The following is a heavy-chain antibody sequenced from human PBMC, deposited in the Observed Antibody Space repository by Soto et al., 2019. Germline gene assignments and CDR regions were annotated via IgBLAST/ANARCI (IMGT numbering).Heavy chain of an antibody. CDR3: ARDRYCTNGVCSYNNWFDP. CDR2: IYYSGST. CDR1: GDSISSGGYY. V-gene: IGHV4-31*03. J-gene: IGHJ5*02. D-gene: IGHD2-8*01. Sequence: ASETLSLTCTVSGDSISSGGYYWSWIRQHPGKGLEWIGYIYYSGSTYYNPSLKSRVTISVDTSKNQFSLKLSSVTAADTAVYYCARDRYCTNGVCSYNNWFDPWGQGTLVTVSS.